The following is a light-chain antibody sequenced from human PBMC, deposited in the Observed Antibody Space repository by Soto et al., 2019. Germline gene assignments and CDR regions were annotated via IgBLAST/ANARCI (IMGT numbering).Light chain of an antibody. CDR2: GNS. Sequence: QSVLTQPPSVSGAPGQRVTISCTGSSSNIGAGYDVHWYQQLPGTAPKLLIYGNSNRPSGVPDRFSGSKSGTSASLAITGLQAEDEADYYCSSYAGSNNLRVFGGGTQLTVL. CDR3: SSYAGSNNLRV. V-gene: IGLV1-40*01. CDR1: SSNIGAGYD. J-gene: IGLJ7*01.